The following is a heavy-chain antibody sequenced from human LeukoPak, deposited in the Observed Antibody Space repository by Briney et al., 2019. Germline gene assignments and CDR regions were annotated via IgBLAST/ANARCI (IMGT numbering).Heavy chain of an antibody. Sequence: SETLSLTCTVSGGSISSYYWSWIRQPPGKGLEWIGYIYYSGSTNYNPSLKSRVTISVDTSKNQFSLKLSSVTAADTAVYYCARQYCNGGTCSFDYWGQGTLVTVSS. CDR1: GGSISSYY. V-gene: IGHV4-59*01. J-gene: IGHJ4*02. D-gene: IGHD2-15*01. CDR2: IYYSGST. CDR3: ARQYCNGGTCSFDY.